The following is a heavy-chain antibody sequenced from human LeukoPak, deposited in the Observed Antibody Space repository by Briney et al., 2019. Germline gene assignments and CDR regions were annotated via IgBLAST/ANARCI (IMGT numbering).Heavy chain of an antibody. CDR2: IYPGDSDT. D-gene: IGHD4-17*01. CDR3: ASSTVTTTEYFQH. Sequence: GESLQISCQGSGYSFTSYWIGWVRQMPGKGLEWMGIIYPGDSDTRYSPSFQGQVTISADKSISTAYLQWSSLKASDTAMYYCASSTVTTTEYFQHWGQGTLVTVSS. J-gene: IGHJ1*01. CDR1: GYSFTSYW. V-gene: IGHV5-51*01.